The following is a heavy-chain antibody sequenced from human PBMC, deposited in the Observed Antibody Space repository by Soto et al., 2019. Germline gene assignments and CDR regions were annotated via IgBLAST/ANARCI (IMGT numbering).Heavy chain of an antibody. D-gene: IGHD1-20*01. Sequence: GELQQWGTGLLKPSETLSLNCSVYGGSSRAYHWSWIRQSPGEGLEWIGEFSYSGSLNYNPSLKGRVAGSLDTSTNHFSLTITSVTAADTAVYFLAGGPRYWSFALWGRGTLVTVS. CDR1: GGSSRAYH. J-gene: IGHJ2*01. CDR2: FSYSGSL. CDR3: AGGPRYWSFAL. V-gene: IGHV4-34*01.